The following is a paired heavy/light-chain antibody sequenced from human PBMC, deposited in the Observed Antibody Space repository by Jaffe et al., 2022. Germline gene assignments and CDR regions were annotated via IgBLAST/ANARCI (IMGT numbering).Heavy chain of an antibody. J-gene: IGHJ4*02. CDR1: GGTFSSYA. CDR3: ARDAVNYYDSSGFGGYFDY. Sequence: QVQLVQSGAEVKKPGSSVKVSCKASGGTFSSYAISWVRQAPGQGLEWMGGIIPIFGTANYAQKFQGRVTITTDESTSTAYMELSSLRSEDTAVYYCARDAVNYYDSSGFGGYFDYWGQGTLVTVSS. CDR2: IIPIFGTA. D-gene: IGHD3-22*01. V-gene: IGHV1-69*05.
Light chain of an antibody. V-gene: IGKV3-20*01. CDR2: GAS. CDR3: QQYGSSPVT. CDR1: QSVSSSY. Sequence: EIVLTQSPGTLSLSPGERATLSCRASQSVSSSYLAWYQQKPGQAPRLLIYGASSRATGIPDRFSGSGSGTDFTLTISRLEPEDFAVYYCQQYGSSPVTFGPGTKVDIK. J-gene: IGKJ3*01.